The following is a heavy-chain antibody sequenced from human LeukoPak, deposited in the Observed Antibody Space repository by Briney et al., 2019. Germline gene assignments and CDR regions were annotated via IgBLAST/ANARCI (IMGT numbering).Heavy chain of an antibody. V-gene: IGHV3-23*01. CDR2: ISGSGGST. D-gene: IGHD3-22*01. Sequence: GGSLRLSCAASGFTFSSYAMSWVRQAPGKELEWVSAISGSGGSTYYADSVKGRFTISRDNSKNTLYLQMNSLRAEDTAVYYCAKDAYYYDSSGWFDYWGQGTLVTVSS. CDR1: GFTFSSYA. J-gene: IGHJ4*02. CDR3: AKDAYYYDSSGWFDY.